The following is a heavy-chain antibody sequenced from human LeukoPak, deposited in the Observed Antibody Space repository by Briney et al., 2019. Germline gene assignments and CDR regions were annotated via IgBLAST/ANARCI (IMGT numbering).Heavy chain of an antibody. V-gene: IGHV3-7*01. Sequence: GGSLRLSCAASGFTFSNYWIHWVRQAPGKGLEWVANIKQDGSEKYYVDSVKGRFTISRDNAKNSLYLQMNSLRAEDTAVYYCARASPYGDYEGFGYYYYGMDVWGQGTTVTVSS. J-gene: IGHJ6*02. CDR1: GFTFSNYW. CDR2: IKQDGSEK. CDR3: ARASPYGDYEGFGYYYYGMDV. D-gene: IGHD4-17*01.